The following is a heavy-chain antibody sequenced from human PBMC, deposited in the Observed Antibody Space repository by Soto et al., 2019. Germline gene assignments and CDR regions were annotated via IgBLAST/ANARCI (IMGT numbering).Heavy chain of an antibody. Sequence: QVQLVQSGAEVKKPGSSVKVSCKASGGTFSSYAISWVRQAPGQGLEWMGGIIPIFGTANYAQKFQGRVTITADKSTSTAYMELSSLRSEDTAVYYCARNNRLVSNGFVSYFDYWGQGTLVTVSS. J-gene: IGHJ4*02. CDR2: IIPIFGTA. CDR1: GGTFSSYA. CDR3: ARNNRLVSNGFVSYFDY. D-gene: IGHD1-1*01. V-gene: IGHV1-69*06.